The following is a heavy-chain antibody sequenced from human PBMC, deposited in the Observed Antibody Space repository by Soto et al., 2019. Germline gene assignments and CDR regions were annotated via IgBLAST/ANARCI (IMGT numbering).Heavy chain of an antibody. V-gene: IGHV4-34*01. CDR3: ASTPTMVWLRVGYYFAY. Sequence: QVHLQQWGAGLLKPSETLSLTCAVYGGSFSGFYWSWIRQPPGKGLEWIGEINHSGSTNYNPSLKSLVTISVDTSKNQFSLKLTSATAADTAVYYCASTPTMVWLRVGYYFAYWGQGTLVTVPS. D-gene: IGHD3-10*01. J-gene: IGHJ4*02. CDR2: INHSGST. CDR1: GGSFSGFY.